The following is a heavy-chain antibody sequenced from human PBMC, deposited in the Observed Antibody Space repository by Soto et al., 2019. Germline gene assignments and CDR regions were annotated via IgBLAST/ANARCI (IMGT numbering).Heavy chain of an antibody. CDR3: LRDSSSYGSGSDY. J-gene: IGHJ4*02. D-gene: IGHD3-10*01. CDR1: GGSVSSGSYY. Sequence: SETLSLTCTVSGGSVSSGSYYWSWIRQPPGKGLEWIGYIYYSGSTNYNPSLKSRVTISVDKSKNQFSLKLSSVTAAETAVYYCLRDSSSYGSGSDYCGQRTLVPVSS. V-gene: IGHV4-61*01. CDR2: IYYSGST.